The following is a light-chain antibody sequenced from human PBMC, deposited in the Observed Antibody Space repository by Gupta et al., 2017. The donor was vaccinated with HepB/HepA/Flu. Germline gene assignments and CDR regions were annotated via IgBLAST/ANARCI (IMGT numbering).Light chain of an antibody. CDR3: SLYTPSPSLWV. CDR1: SSDIGASDY. J-gene: IGLJ3*02. V-gene: IGLV2-14*03. Sequence: QSALTQPASVSGSPGQSITISCTGSSSDIGASDYVSWYRQYPGNVPQLLISDFRGRPVSGRFSGFKSGSTASLTIAGLQAEDEADYYCSLYTPSPSLWVFGGGTRVTVL. CDR2: DFR.